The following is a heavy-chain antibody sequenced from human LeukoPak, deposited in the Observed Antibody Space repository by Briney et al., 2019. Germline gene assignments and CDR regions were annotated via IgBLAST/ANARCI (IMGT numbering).Heavy chain of an antibody. CDR2: ISGYNGNM. D-gene: IGHD4-17*01. CDR3: ARDDYRDYGGPFYY. J-gene: IGHJ4*02. V-gene: IGHV1-18*01. CDR1: GYTFTSYG. Sequence: VASVKVSCKASGYTFTSYGISWVRQAPGQGLEWMGWISGYNGNMKYVQKFQGRVTMTTDTSTSTAYMELRSLTSDDTAIYYCARDDYRDYGGPFYYWGQGSLVTVSS.